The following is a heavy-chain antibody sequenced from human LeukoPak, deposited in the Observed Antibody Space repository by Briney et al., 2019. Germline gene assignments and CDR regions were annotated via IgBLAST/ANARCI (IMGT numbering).Heavy chain of an antibody. Sequence: TSETLSLTCTVSGGSVSSYYWSWIRQPPGKGLEWIGYIYYSGSTKNNPSLKSRVTISVDTPKNQFSLKLTSVTAADTAVYYCARLGAYGDLNWFDPWGQGTLVTVSS. CDR1: GGSVSSYY. D-gene: IGHD4-17*01. CDR3: ARLGAYGDLNWFDP. J-gene: IGHJ5*02. CDR2: IYYSGST. V-gene: IGHV4-59*08.